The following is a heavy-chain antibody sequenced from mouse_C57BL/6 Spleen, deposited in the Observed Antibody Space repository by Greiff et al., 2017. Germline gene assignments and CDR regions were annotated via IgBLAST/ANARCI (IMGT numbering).Heavy chain of an antibody. CDR2: IYPGDGDT. Sequence: VKVVESGPELVKPGASVKISCKASGYAFSSSWMNWVKQRPGKGLEWIGRIYPGDGDTNYNGKFKGKATLTADKSSSTAYMQLSSLTSEDSAVYFCARYGGNPFAYWGQGTLVTVSA. CDR3: ARYGGNPFAY. CDR1: GYAFSSSW. D-gene: IGHD1-1*02. V-gene: IGHV1-82*01. J-gene: IGHJ3*01.